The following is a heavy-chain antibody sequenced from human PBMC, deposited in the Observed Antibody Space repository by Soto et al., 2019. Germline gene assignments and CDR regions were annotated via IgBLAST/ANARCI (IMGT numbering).Heavy chain of an antibody. Sequence: SETLSLTCAVYGGSFSGYYWSWIRQPPGKGLEWIGEINHSGSTNYNPSLKSRVTISVDTSKNQFSLKLSSVTAADTAVYYCARGGRYSYGPFDYWGQGTLVTVYS. CDR1: GGSFSGYY. V-gene: IGHV4-34*01. J-gene: IGHJ4*02. CDR2: INHSGST. D-gene: IGHD5-18*01. CDR3: ARGGRYSYGPFDY.